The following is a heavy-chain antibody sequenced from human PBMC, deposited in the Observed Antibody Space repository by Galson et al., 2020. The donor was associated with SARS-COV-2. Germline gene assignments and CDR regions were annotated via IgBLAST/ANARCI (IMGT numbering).Heavy chain of an antibody. CDR3: ARLSSSWYEGFDS. D-gene: IGHD6-13*01. V-gene: IGHV4-38-2*02. Sequence: ASETLSLTCTVSGYSISSGYYWGWIRQPPGKGLEWIGSIYHSGSTYYNPSLKSRVTISVDTSKNQFSLKVRSLTAADTALYYCARLSSSWYEGFDSWGQGTLVTVSS. CDR2: IYHSGST. CDR1: GYSISSGYY. J-gene: IGHJ4*02.